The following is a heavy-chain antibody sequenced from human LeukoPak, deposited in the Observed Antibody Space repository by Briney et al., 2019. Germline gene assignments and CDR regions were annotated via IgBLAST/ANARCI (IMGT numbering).Heavy chain of an antibody. J-gene: IGHJ4*02. V-gene: IGHV4-4*07. CDR1: GDSISSYY. CDR3: ARASRGDDLGRFDY. Sequence: SETLSLTCTVSGDSISSYYWSWIRQPAGKGLEWIGRIYSGSTNYNPSLKSRVTVSVDTSKNQFSLKLSSVTAADTAVYYCARASRGDDLGRFDYWGQGTLVTVSS. CDR2: IYSGST. D-gene: IGHD4-17*01.